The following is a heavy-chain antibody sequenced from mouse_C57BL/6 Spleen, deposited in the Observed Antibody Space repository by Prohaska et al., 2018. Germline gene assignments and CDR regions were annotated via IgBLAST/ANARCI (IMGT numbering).Heavy chain of an antibody. CDR1: GFTFSGFW. CDR3: MRYGNYWYFDV. Sequence: EVQLLETGGGLVQPGGSRGLSCEGSGFTFSGFWMSWVRQTPGKSLEWIGAINSECIAINYEPSIKDRFTIFRDNDKSTLYLQMSNVRSEDTATYFCMRYGNYWYFDVWGTGTTVTVSS. CDR2: INSECIAI. V-gene: IGHV11-2*01. D-gene: IGHD2-1*01. J-gene: IGHJ1*03.